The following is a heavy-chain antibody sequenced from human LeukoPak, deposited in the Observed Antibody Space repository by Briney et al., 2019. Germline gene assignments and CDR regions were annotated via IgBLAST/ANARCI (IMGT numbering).Heavy chain of an antibody. D-gene: IGHD2-2*01. Sequence: GGSLRLSCAASGFTFSSYSMNWVRQAPGKGLEWVSSISSSSSYIYYADSVEGRFTISRDNAKNSLYLQMNSLRAEDTAVYYCARVAVVPAATYNWNYDVSSNWFDPWGQGTLVTVSS. V-gene: IGHV3-21*01. CDR2: ISSSSSYI. CDR3: ARVAVVPAATYNWNYDVSSNWFDP. CDR1: GFTFSSYS. J-gene: IGHJ5*02.